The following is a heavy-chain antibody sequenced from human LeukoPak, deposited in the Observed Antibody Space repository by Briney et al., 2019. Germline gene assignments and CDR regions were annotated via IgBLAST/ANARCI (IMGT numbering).Heavy chain of an antibody. J-gene: IGHJ4*02. V-gene: IGHV3-30*04. CDR2: IPYDGSNK. Sequence: PGGSLRLSCAASGFTFSTYAMHWVRHAPGKGLAWVAVIPYDGSNKYYADSVKGRFTISRENSKNRLYLQMNSLRAEDTAVYYCARAEGYGGELDSWGQGTLVTVSS. CDR1: GFTFSTYA. CDR3: ARAEGYGGELDS. D-gene: IGHD4-23*01.